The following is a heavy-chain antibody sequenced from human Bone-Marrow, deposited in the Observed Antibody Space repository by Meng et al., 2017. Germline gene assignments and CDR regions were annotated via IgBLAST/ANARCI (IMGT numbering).Heavy chain of an antibody. D-gene: IGHD3-10*01. J-gene: IGHJ6*02. CDR2: IWYDGSNK. V-gene: IGHV3-33*01. CDR3: ARVGYYGSGETYYYYGMDV. CDR1: GFTFSSYG. Sequence: LSLTCAASGFTFSSYGMHWVRQAPGKGLEWVAVIWYDGSNKYYADSVKGRFTISRDNSKNTLYLQMNSLRAEDTAVYYCARVGYYGSGETYYYYGMDVWGQGTTVTVSS.